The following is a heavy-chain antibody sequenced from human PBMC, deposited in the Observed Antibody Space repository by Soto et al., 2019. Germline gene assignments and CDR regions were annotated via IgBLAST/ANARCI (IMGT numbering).Heavy chain of an antibody. CDR3: ARVTRGGDRKYYTRGLYFDY. J-gene: IGHJ4*02. V-gene: IGHV4-39*01. Sequence: PSETLSLTCTVSGGSISSSSYYWGWIRQPPGKGLEWIGSIYYSGSTYYNPSLKSRVTISVDTSKNQFSLKLSSVTAADTAVYYCARVTRGGDRKYYTRGLYFDYWGQGNLVTVSS. CDR2: IYYSGST. D-gene: IGHD3-10*01. CDR1: GGSISSSSYY.